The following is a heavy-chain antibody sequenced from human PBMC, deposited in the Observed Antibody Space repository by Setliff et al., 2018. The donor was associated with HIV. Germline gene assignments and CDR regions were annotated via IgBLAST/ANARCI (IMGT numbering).Heavy chain of an antibody. V-gene: IGHV4-4*09. CDR2: IYTSGST. CDR1: GVSTNSVLYS. D-gene: IGHD3-10*01. Sequence: NPSETLSLTCTVSGVSTNSVLYSWTWIRQLPGKGLEWIGYIYTSGSTNYNPSLKSRVTISVDTSKNQFSLKLSSVTAADTAVYYCARTFGDLKHYNYYYTIDVWGQGTTVTVSS. J-gene: IGHJ6*02. CDR3: ARTFGDLKHYNYYYTIDV.